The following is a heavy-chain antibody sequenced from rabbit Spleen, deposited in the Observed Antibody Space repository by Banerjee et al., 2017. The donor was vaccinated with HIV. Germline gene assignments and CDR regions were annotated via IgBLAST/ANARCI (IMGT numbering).Heavy chain of an antibody. CDR1: GFSFSSSYV. Sequence: QSLEESGGGLVKPGASLTLTCTASGFSFSSSYVMCWVRQAPGKGLEWVACTKSGTGATYYASWAKGRFTISKTSSTTVTLQMASLTVADTATYFCARVEGGSWYFRLWGQGTLVTVS. J-gene: IGHJ4*01. CDR3: ARVEGGSWYFRL. V-gene: IGHV1S40*01. CDR2: TKSGTGAT. D-gene: IGHD5-1*01.